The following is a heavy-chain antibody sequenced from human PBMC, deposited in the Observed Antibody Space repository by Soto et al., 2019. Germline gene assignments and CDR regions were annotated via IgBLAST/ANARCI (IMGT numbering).Heavy chain of an antibody. CDR3: VKEVVVVVAAQHNGQGDY. CDR1: GFTVSSNY. V-gene: IGHV3-53*05. D-gene: IGHD2-15*01. J-gene: IGHJ4*02. Sequence: LGGALRLSCAASGFTVSSNYMSWVRQAPGKGLEWVSVIYSGGSTYYADSVKGRFTISRDNSKNTLYLQMSSLRAEDTAVYYCVKEVVVVVAAQHNGQGDYWGQGTLVTVSS. CDR2: IYSGGST.